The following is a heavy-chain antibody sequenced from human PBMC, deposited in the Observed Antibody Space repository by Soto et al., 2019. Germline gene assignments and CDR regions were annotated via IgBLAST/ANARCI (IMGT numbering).Heavy chain of an antibody. J-gene: IGHJ4*02. CDR1: GLSFSTHD. D-gene: IGHD6-25*01. CDR2: ISNDGSIK. CDR3: VCSDPGFFDY. V-gene: IGHV3-30*03. Sequence: QVQLVESGGGVVQPGRSLRLSCAASGLSFSTHDMHWVRQAPGKGLEWLAVISNDGSIKYYADAVKGRFTISRDNSRDALYLQMNNLRPEDTAVYYCVCSDPGFFDYWGQGTLVTVSS.